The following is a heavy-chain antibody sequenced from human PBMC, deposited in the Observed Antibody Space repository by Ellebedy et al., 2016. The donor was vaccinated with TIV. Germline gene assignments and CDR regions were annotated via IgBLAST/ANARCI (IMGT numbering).Heavy chain of an antibody. D-gene: IGHD1-7*01. Sequence: GESLKISCAASGISLRSYAMSWVRQAPGKGLEWVSTIGGTGGTTYYSESVKGRFTVSRDTSRNTLYLQMSSLRAEDTAVYYCAKLPVAYNWNYADDYWGQGTLVTVSS. CDR1: GISLRSYA. V-gene: IGHV3-23*01. J-gene: IGHJ4*02. CDR3: AKLPVAYNWNYADDY. CDR2: IGGTGGTT.